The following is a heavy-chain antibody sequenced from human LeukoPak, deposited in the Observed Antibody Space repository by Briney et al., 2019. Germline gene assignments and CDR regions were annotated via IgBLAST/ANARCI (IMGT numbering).Heavy chain of an antibody. Sequence: GGSLRLSCAASGFTFSSYWMSWVRQAPGKGLGWVANIKQDGSEKYYVDSVKGRFTISRDNAKNSLYLQMNSLRAEDTAVYYCAREGGLYREYYFDYWGQGTLVTVSS. V-gene: IGHV3-7*01. CDR1: GFTFSSYW. D-gene: IGHD1-26*01. CDR3: AREGGLYREYYFDY. J-gene: IGHJ4*02. CDR2: IKQDGSEK.